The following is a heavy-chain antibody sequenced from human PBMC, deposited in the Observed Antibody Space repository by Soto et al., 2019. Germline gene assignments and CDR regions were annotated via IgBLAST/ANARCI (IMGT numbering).Heavy chain of an antibody. J-gene: IGHJ5*02. Sequence: QVQLQESGPGLVKPSETLSLTCTVSGGSISSYYWSWIRQPPGKGLEWIGYIYYSGSTNYNPSLRSRVTRSVDRSKNRCSLKRSSVTAADTAVYYCASIAAAGRNWFDPWGQGTLVTVSS. CDR2: IYYSGST. CDR3: ASIAAAGRNWFDP. D-gene: IGHD6-13*01. CDR1: GGSISSYY. V-gene: IGHV4-59*01.